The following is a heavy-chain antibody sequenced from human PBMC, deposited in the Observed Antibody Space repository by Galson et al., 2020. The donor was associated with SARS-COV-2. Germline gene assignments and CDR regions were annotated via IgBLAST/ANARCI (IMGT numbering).Heavy chain of an antibody. D-gene: IGHD1-26*01. CDR3: VRVFSGTVCLDY. CDR1: GFTFSSHW. J-gene: IGHJ4*02. Sequence: GGSLTLSCAASGFTFSSHWMHWVRPAPGKAPVVVSSIIYDGRRLNHAHSVKSRFTITRDNAKNTLYLQINSLGVEDTALYFCVRVFSGTVCLDYWGRGTLVTVSS. V-gene: IGHV3-74*01. CDR2: IIYDGRRL.